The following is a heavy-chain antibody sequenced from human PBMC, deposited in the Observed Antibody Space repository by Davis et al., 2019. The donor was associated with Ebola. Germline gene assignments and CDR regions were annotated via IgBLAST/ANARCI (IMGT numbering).Heavy chain of an antibody. D-gene: IGHD3-22*01. CDR1: GFTFSSYS. Sequence: GESLKISCAASGFTFSSYSMNWVRQAPGKGLEWVSSISSSSSYIYYADSVKGRFTISRDNAKNSLYLQMNSLRAEDTALYYCAKDTVWTMSDAFDIWGQGTMVTVSS. V-gene: IGHV3-21*04. J-gene: IGHJ3*02. CDR3: AKDTVWTMSDAFDI. CDR2: ISSSSSYI.